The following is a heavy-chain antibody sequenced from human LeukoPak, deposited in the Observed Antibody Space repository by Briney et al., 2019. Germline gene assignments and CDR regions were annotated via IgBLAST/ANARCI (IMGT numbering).Heavy chain of an antibody. CDR2: IYYSGST. CDR1: GGSISSSSYY. D-gene: IGHD3-22*01. Sequence: PSETLSLTCTVSGGSISSSSYYWGWIRQPPGKGLEWIGSIYYSGSTYYNPSLKSRVTISVDTSTNQFSLKLSSVTAADTAVYYCARSYYYDSGGLVWEYWGQGTLVTVSS. J-gene: IGHJ4*02. V-gene: IGHV4-39*01. CDR3: ARSYYYDSGGLVWEY.